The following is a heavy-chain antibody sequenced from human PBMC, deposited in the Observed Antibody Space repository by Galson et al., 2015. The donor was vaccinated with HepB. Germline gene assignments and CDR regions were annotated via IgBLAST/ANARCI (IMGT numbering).Heavy chain of an antibody. Sequence: SLRLSCAASGFTFSDYYMSWIRQAPGKGLEWVSYISSSSSYTNYADSVKGRFTISRDNAKNSLYLQMNSLRAEDTAVYYCASCSGSGWYDYWGQGTLVTVSS. CDR2: ISSSSSYT. D-gene: IGHD6-19*01. CDR3: ASCSGSGWYDY. CDR1: GFTFSDYY. J-gene: IGHJ4*02. V-gene: IGHV3-11*06.